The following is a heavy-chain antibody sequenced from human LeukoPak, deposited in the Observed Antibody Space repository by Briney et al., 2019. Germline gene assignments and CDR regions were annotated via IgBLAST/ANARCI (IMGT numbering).Heavy chain of an antibody. CDR1: GGSFSGYY. J-gene: IGHJ4*02. Sequence: SETLSLTCAVYGGSFSGYYWSWIRQPPGKGLEWIGEINHSGSTNYNPSLKSRVTISVDTSKNQFSLKLSSVTTADTAVYYCARGLSSIAARQSDYWGQGTLVTVSS. CDR2: INHSGST. CDR3: ARGLSSIAARQSDY. D-gene: IGHD6-6*01. V-gene: IGHV4-34*01.